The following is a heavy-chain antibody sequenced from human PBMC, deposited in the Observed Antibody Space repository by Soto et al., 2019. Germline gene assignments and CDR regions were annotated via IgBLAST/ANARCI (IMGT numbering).Heavy chain of an antibody. CDR2: VYYDGGS. Sequence: QVQLQESGPGLVKPSETLSLTCTVSGGSIDGRNCAWIRQPPGKGLEWLGYVYYDGGSSYNPSVKSRLTRSMDTSKSRFSLQLRSVTAADTAVYYCVRQGIGNLHGLVDVWGRGTTVTVSS. CDR1: GGSIDGRN. CDR3: VRQGIGNLHGLVDV. V-gene: IGHV4-59*08. D-gene: IGHD3-10*01. J-gene: IGHJ6*02.